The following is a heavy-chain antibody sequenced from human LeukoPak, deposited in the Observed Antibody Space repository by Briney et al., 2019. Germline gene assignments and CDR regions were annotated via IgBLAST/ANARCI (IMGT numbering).Heavy chain of an antibody. J-gene: IGHJ4*02. Sequence: GASVKVSCKASGYTFTSYGISWVRQAPGQGLEWMGWISAYNGNTNYAQKLQGRVTMTADTSTSTAYMELRSLRSDDTAVYYCARSVHDYVWGSYRDPDSPFDYWGQGTLVTVSS. CDR3: ARSVHDYVWGSYRDPDSPFDY. CDR2: ISAYNGNT. CDR1: GYTFTSYG. V-gene: IGHV1-18*01. D-gene: IGHD3-16*02.